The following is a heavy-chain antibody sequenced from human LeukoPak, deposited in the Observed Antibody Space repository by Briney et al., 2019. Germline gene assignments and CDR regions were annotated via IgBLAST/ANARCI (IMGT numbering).Heavy chain of an antibody. D-gene: IGHD6-6*01. J-gene: IGHJ4*02. CDR3: ASTKPSIAAPPHFDY. CDR2: IYTSGST. Sequence: SATLSLTCPLSGGSISSYYWRWIRQPPGNGLGSIGYIYTSGSTNYNPSLKSRVTISVDTSKNQFSLKLSSVTAADTAVHYCASTKPSIAAPPHFDYWGQGTLVTVSS. CDR1: GGSISSYY. V-gene: IGHV4-4*09.